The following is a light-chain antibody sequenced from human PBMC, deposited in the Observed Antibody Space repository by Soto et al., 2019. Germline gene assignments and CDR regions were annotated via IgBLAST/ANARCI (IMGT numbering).Light chain of an antibody. Sequence: DIVLTQSPLSLPVTPGESASISCRSSQSLLHSNGNNFLDWYLQKPGQSPQLLIYLGSQRASGVPDKFCGSGSGADFILKISKVEAEDVGIYYCMQALQTPSTFGQGTKLELK. CDR2: LGS. J-gene: IGKJ2*01. V-gene: IGKV2-28*01. CDR3: MQALQTPST. CDR1: QSLLHSNGNNF.